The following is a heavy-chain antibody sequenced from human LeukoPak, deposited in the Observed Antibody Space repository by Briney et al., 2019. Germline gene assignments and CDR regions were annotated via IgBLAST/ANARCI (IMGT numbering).Heavy chain of an antibody. CDR2: ISSSGSTI. V-gene: IGHV3-48*03. CDR1: GFTFSSYE. J-gene: IGHJ4*02. Sequence: GGSLRLSCAASGFTFSSYEMNWVRQAPGKGLEWVSYISSSGSTIYYADSVKGRFTVSRDNAKNSLYLQMNSLRAEDTAVYYCARESYRGSSFDYWGQGTLVTVSS. D-gene: IGHD4-23*01. CDR3: ARESYRGSSFDY.